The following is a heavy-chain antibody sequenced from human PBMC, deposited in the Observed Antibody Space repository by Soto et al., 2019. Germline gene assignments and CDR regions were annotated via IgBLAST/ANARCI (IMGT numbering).Heavy chain of an antibody. D-gene: IGHD3-10*01. CDR2: ISCNNGDA. V-gene: IGHV1-18*01. J-gene: IGHJ4*02. CDR1: GYTFTNYG. Sequence: QVQLVQTGAEVKEPGASVKVSCKASGYTFTNYGISWARQAPGQGLEWMGWISCNNGDANYVQSLRGRVTMTTDTSTSSVYMELRSLRADDTAVYYCARDGDGSGRHYEYWGQGTLVTVSS. CDR3: ARDGDGSGRHYEY.